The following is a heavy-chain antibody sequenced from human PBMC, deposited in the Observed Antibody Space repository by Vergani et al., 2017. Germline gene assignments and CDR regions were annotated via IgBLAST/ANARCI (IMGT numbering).Heavy chain of an antibody. CDR3: VRARCSCPCFMSNWFDS. CDR2: IKSDGSIT. Sequence: EVQLVESGGGLIHPGGSLRLSCEGSGFSFSGYWMHWVRQSPEKGLVWVSRIKSDGSITNYADSVKGRFTIARDNAKNTLYLERNSLRGDDTAIYYCVRARCSCPCFMSNWFDSGGQGTLVTVSS. CDR1: GFSFSGYW. D-gene: IGHD2-15*01. J-gene: IGHJ5*01. V-gene: IGHV3-74*01.